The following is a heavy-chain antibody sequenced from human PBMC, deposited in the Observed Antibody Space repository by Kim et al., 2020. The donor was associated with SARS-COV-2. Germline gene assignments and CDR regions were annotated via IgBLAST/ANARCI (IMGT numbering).Heavy chain of an antibody. CDR2: IYYDGTT. CDR1: GGSISGSYY. Sequence: SETLSLTCTVSGGSISGSYYWCWIRQPPGKGLEWIGTIYYDGTTYYNPSLKSRVTISVDTSKNQFSLKLSSVTAADTAVFYCARWIYSGNFYFFDYWGQGSLVTVSP. J-gene: IGHJ4*02. CDR3: ARWIYSGNFYFFDY. D-gene: IGHD3-10*01. V-gene: IGHV4-39*01.